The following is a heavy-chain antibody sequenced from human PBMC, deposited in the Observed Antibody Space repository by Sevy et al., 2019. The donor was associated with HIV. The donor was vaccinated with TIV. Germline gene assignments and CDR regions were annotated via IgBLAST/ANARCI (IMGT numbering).Heavy chain of an antibody. CDR2: ISYDGSNK. CDR1: GFTFSTYG. Sequence: GGSLRLSCAASGFTFSTYGMHWVRQAPGKGLEWVAVISYDGSNKYYADSVKGRFTISRDISKDTLYLQVNSLRAEDTAVYYCAKEGQGSVSGSCDYWGQGTLVTVSS. V-gene: IGHV3-30*18. D-gene: IGHD1-26*01. CDR3: AKEGQGSVSGSCDY. J-gene: IGHJ4*02.